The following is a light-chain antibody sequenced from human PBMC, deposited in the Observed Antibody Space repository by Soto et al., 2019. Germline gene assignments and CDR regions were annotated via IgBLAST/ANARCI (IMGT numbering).Light chain of an antibody. CDR1: SGSVSTSYY. J-gene: IGLJ2*01. V-gene: IGLV8-61*01. Sequence: QTVVTQEPSFSVSPGGTVTLTCDLSSGSVSTSYYPSWYQRTPGQAPRTLIYRINIRSSGVPDRFSGSILGSRAALTITGAQADDEADYYCVLYVSRGIWVFGGGTKLTV. CDR2: RIN. CDR3: VLYVSRGIWV.